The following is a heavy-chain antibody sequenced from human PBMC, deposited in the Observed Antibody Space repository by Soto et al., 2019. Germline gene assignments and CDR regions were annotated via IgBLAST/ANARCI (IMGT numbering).Heavy chain of an antibody. CDR1: GGTFSSYT. Sequence: SVKVSCKASGGTFSSYTISWVRQAPGQGLEWMGRIIPILGIANYAQKFQGRVTITADKSTSTAYMELSSLRSEDTAVYYCARDLWSTQYVNPLTGYYYMDVWGKGTTVTVSS. CDR2: IIPILGIA. D-gene: IGHD3-10*02. V-gene: IGHV1-69*04. J-gene: IGHJ6*03. CDR3: ARDLWSTQYVNPLTGYYYMDV.